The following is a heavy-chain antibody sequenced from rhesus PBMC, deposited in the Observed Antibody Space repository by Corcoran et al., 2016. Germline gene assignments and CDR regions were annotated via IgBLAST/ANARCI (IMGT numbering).Heavy chain of an antibody. D-gene: IGHD4-23*01. CDR1: GGSISDDYY. CDR3: ASVLRNTVTPFYY. CDR2: IDGSVGGN. Sequence: QVQLQESGPGLVKPSATLSLTCAVSGGSISDDYYWSWIRQPPGTGRAWLGYIDGSVGGNNYNPSLNNRVTISIDTSKNQFSLKLSSVTAADTAVYYCASVLRNTVTPFYYWGQGVLVTVSS. J-gene: IGHJ4*01. V-gene: IGHV4-106*01.